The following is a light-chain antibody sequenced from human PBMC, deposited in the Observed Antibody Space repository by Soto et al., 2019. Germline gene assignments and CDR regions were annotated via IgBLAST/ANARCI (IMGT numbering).Light chain of an antibody. CDR1: SSNIGRDT. CDR2: SNN. V-gene: IGLV1-44*01. CDR3: AVWDDSLNGLWV. J-gene: IGLJ3*02. Sequence: QSVLTQPTSASGTPGQRVIISCSGSSSNIGRDTVNWYRQFPGTAPKLLIYSNNQRPSGVPDRFSGSKSGTSASLAISGLQSEDEADYYCAVWDDSLNGLWVFGGGTQLTVL.